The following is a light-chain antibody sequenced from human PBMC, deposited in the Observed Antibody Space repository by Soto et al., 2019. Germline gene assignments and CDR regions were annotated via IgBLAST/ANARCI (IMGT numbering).Light chain of an antibody. CDR2: EVT. V-gene: IGLV2-14*01. Sequence: QSALTQPASVSGSPGQSITISCTGTSSDVGGYNYVSWYQQHPGKAPKLMICEVTNRPSGVSNRFSGSKSGNTASLTISGPQAEDEADYYCSSYTSSYTGVSGGGTKPTAL. CDR3: SSYTSSYTGV. J-gene: IGLJ3*02. CDR1: SSDVGGYNY.